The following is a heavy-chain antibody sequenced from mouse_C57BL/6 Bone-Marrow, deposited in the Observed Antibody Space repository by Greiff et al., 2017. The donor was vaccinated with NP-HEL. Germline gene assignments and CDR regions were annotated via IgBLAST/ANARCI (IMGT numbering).Heavy chain of an antibody. CDR2: IRNKANGYTT. CDR3: ARSIYYEYAYDPCYAKDY. D-gene: IGHD2-4*01. Sequence: EVKLVESGGGLVQPGGSLSLSCAASGFTFTDYYMSWVRQPPGQALEWLVFIRNKANGYTTEYSASVKGRFTISRDNSQSILYLQMNALRAEDSATYYCARSIYYEYAYDPCYAKDYWGQGTSVTVSS. J-gene: IGHJ4*01. V-gene: IGHV7-3*01. CDR1: GFTFTDYY.